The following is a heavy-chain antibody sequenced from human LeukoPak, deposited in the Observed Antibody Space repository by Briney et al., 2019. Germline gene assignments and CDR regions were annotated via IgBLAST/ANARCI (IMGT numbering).Heavy chain of an antibody. D-gene: IGHD6-6*01. CDR2: ISSSGSTI. Sequence: GGSLRLSCAASGFTFSSYEMNWVRQAPGKGLEWVSYISSSGSTIYYADSVKGRFTISRDNAKNSLYLQMNVLRAEDTAVYSCASSTGIATRPYYFQSWGQGTLVTVSS. V-gene: IGHV3-48*03. CDR1: GFTFSSYE. J-gene: IGHJ4*02. CDR3: ASSTGIATRPYYFQS.